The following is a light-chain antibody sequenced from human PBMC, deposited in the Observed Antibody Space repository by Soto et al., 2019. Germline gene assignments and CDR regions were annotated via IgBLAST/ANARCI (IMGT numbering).Light chain of an antibody. J-gene: IGLJ2*01. CDR2: EVS. Sequence: QSVLTQPASVSGSPGQSITLSCTGTSSDVGGYNYVSWYQQHPGKAPKLMIYEVSNRPSGVSNRFSGSKSGNTASLTISGLQAEDEAYYYCSSYTSSSTVVFGGGTKLTVL. V-gene: IGLV2-14*01. CDR3: SSYTSSSTVV. CDR1: SSDVGGYNY.